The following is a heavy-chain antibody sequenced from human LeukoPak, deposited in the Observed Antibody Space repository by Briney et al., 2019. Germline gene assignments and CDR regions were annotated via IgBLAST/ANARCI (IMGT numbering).Heavy chain of an antibody. CDR2: IIPTFSLV. Sequence: SVEVSCKPSGGTFSDSAIAWVRQAPGQGLEWMGGIIPTFSLVKYAQKFQGRVTITADESTNTTYMELRSLRSEDTAVYYCARQTYYFASKTYYGYGWFDPWGQGTLVTVSS. J-gene: IGHJ5*02. V-gene: IGHV1-69*13. D-gene: IGHD3-10*01. CDR1: GGTFSDSA. CDR3: ARQTYYFASKTYYGYGWFDP.